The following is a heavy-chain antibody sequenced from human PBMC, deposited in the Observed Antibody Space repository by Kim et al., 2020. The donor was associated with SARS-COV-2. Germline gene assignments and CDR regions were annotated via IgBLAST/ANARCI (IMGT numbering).Heavy chain of an antibody. CDR3: GALRYYYGMDV. V-gene: IGHV1-24*01. CDR1: GDTLTELS. Sequence: ASVKVSCKVSGDTLTELSMHWVRQAPGKGLEWMGGFDPEDAETIYAQKFQGRVTMTEDTSTDTAYMELSSLRSEDTAVYYCGALRYYYGMDVWGQGTTVTVSS. CDR2: FDPEDAET. J-gene: IGHJ6*02.